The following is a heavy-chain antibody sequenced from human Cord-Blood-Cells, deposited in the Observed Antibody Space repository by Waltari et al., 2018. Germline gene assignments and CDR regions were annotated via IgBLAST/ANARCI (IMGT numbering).Heavy chain of an antibody. V-gene: IGHV3-21*01. CDR3: ARVTGIFDY. CDR2: ISSSSSYI. D-gene: IGHD7-27*01. J-gene: IGHJ4*02. Sequence: EVQLVESGGGLVKPGGSLRLSCAASGFTLRSYSMNWVRQAPGKGLEWVSSISSSSSYIYYADSVKGRFTISRDNAKNSLYLQMNSLRAEDTAVYYCARVTGIFDYWGQGTLVTVSS. CDR1: GFTLRSYS.